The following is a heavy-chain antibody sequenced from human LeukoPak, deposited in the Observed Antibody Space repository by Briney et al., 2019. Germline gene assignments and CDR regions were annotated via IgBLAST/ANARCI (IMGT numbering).Heavy chain of an antibody. D-gene: IGHD3-10*01. CDR2: IYSGGNT. V-gene: IGHV4-59*10. CDR1: GGSFSGYY. CDR3: ARIQTLWVGELFDF. J-gene: IGHJ4*02. Sequence: SETLSLTCAVYGGSFSGYYWSWIRQPAGKGLEWIGRIYSGGNTNYNPSLKSRVTISIDTSKNQFSLKLSSVTAADTAVYYCARIQTLWVGELFDFWGQGILVTVSS.